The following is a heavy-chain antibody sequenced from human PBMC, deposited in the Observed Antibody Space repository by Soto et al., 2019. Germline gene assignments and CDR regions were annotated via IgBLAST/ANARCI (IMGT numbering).Heavy chain of an antibody. V-gene: IGHV3-23*01. CDR2: ISGSGGST. J-gene: IGHJ3*02. CDR1: GFTFSSYA. CDR3: AKDYYLGGSYPHDAFDI. D-gene: IGHD1-26*01. Sequence: EVQLLESGGGLVQPGGSLRLSCAASGFTFSSYAMSWVRQAPGKGLEWVSAISGSGGSTYHADSVKGRFTISRGNSKNSLYLQRTGLGSEDTAVYYCAKDYYLGGSYPHDAFDIWGQGTMVTVSS.